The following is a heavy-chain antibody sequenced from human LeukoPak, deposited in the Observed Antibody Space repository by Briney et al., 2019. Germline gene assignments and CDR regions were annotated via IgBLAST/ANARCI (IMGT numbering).Heavy chain of an antibody. D-gene: IGHD4-17*01. CDR2: ISGSGGST. V-gene: IGHV3-23*01. CDR1: GFTFSSYA. Sequence: GGSLRLSCAASGFTFSSYAMSWVRQAPGKGLEWVSAISGSGGSTYYADSVKGRFTISRDNAKNSLYLQMNSLRAEDTAVYYCARGRRGVTTGDYWGQGTLVTVSS. J-gene: IGHJ4*02. CDR3: ARGRRGVTTGDY.